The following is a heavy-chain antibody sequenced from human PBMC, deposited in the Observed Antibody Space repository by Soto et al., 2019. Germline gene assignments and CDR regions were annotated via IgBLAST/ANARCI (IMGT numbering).Heavy chain of an antibody. J-gene: IGHJ6*02. D-gene: IGHD3-3*01. Sequence: ASVKVSCKASGYTFTSYGISWVRQAPGQGLEWMGWISAYNGNTNYAQKLQGRVTMTTDTSTSTAYMELRSLRSDDTAVYYCARESSSDFWSGYFTLHYYYGMDVWG. CDR3: ARESSSDFWSGYFTLHYYYGMDV. CDR2: ISAYNGNT. CDR1: GYTFTSYG. V-gene: IGHV1-18*04.